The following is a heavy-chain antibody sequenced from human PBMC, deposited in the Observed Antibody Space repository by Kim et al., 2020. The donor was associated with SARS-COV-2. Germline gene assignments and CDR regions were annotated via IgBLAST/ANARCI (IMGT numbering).Heavy chain of an antibody. D-gene: IGHD3-22*01. CDR2: INPNSGGT. Sequence: ASVKVSCKASGYTFTGYYMHWVRQAPGQGLEWMGRINPNSGGTNYAQKFQGRVTMTRDTSISTAYMELSRLRSDDTAVYYCASGDITTHPYYYDSSGYPRDYWGQGTLVTVSS. CDR1: GYTFTGYY. V-gene: IGHV1-2*06. J-gene: IGHJ4*02. CDR3: ASGDITTHPYYYDSSGYPRDY.